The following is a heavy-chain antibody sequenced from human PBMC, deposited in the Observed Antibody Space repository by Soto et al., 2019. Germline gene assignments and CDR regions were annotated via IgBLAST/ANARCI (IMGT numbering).Heavy chain of an antibody. CDR3: ARDRGYDAHDYYYNAMDV. J-gene: IGHJ6*02. V-gene: IGHV3-21*01. Sequence: GGSLRLSCISSGFTFRTYTMNWVRQAPRKGLEWVSGIRGFSPYTFYAESVKGRFTISRDNAKNSLYLQMDSLRAEDTAVYYCARDRGYDAHDYYYNAMDVWGQGTTVTVSS. CDR1: GFTFRTYT. CDR2: IRGFSPYT. D-gene: IGHD3-10*01.